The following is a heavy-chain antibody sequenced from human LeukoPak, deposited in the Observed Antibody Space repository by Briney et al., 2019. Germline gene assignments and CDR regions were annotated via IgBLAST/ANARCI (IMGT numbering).Heavy chain of an antibody. CDR1: GYTFTSYD. Sequence: ALVKVSCKASGYTFTSYDINWMRQATGQGLEWMGWMSPNSGNTGYAQKFQGRVTMTRDTSTGTAYLELSSLRSEDSAVYYCVRTPPNWGADFWGQGTLVTVSS. CDR2: MSPNSGNT. J-gene: IGHJ4*02. D-gene: IGHD7-27*01. V-gene: IGHV1-8*01. CDR3: VRTPPNWGADF.